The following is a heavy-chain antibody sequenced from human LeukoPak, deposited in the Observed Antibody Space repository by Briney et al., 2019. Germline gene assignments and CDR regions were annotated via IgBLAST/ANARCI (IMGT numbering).Heavy chain of an antibody. J-gene: IGHJ4*02. CDR2: VKQDGSEK. D-gene: IGHD4-17*01. CDR3: ARPTTVGSLFDY. Sequence: GGSLRLSCAVSGFTFSDYWMSWVRQAPGKGLEWVANVKQDGSEKFYVDSVKGRFTISRDNAKNSLYLQMNSLRVEDTAVYYCARPTTVGSLFDYWGQGTLVTVSS. V-gene: IGHV3-7*01. CDR1: GFTFSDYW.